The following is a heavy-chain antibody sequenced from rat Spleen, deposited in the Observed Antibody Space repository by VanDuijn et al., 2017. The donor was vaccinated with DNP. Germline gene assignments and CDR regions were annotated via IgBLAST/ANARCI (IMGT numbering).Heavy chain of an antibody. CDR2: ITYDGGFT. J-gene: IGHJ1*01. Sequence: EVQLEESGGDLVQPGGSLKLSCAASGFAFSGFGMAWVRQAPAKGLDWVASITYDGGFTYYRDSVKGRFTVSRDNAQSTLYLQMESLRSEDTATYYCAKDADYGYMPGGNFDFWGPGTMVTVSS. CDR1: GFAFSGFG. CDR3: AKDADYGYMPGGNFDF. D-gene: IGHD1-9*01. V-gene: IGHV5-20*01.